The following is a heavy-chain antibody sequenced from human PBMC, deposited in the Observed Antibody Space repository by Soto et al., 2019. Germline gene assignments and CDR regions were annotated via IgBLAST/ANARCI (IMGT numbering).Heavy chain of an antibody. D-gene: IGHD3-16*01. CDR3: ATIPPQSHYVTLSGPGPSYYYCLDL. CDR2: IDWDDDK. Sequence: PTLVNPTQTLTLTCTFSGFSLSTSGMCVSWIRQPPGKALEWLALIDWDDDKYYSTSLKTRLTISTDTSKNQVDLTMTNMDSLDTATYHCATIPPQSHYVTLSGPGPSYYYCLDLWGQGTRVTVSS. CDR1: GFSLSTSGMC. V-gene: IGHV2-70*01. J-gene: IGHJ6*02.